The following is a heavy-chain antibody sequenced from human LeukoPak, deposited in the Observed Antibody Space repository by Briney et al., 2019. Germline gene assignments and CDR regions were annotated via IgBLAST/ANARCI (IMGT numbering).Heavy chain of an antibody. J-gene: IGHJ5*02. D-gene: IGHD2-2*01. CDR2: INPSGGST. Sequence: ASVKVSCKASGYTFTSYYMHWVRQAPGQGLEWMGIINPSGGSTSYAQKFQGRVTMTRDTSTSTVYMELSSLRSEDTAVYYCARGRRVVVVPAAHPNWFDPWGQGTLVTVSS. CDR1: GYTFTSYY. V-gene: IGHV1-46*01. CDR3: ARGRRVVVVPAAHPNWFDP.